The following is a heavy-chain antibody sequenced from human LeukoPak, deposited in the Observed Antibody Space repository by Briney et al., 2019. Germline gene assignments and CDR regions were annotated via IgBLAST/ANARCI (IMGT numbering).Heavy chain of an antibody. CDR1: GGTFSSYA. D-gene: IGHD3-10*01. Sequence: SVKVSCKASGGTFSSYAISWVRQAPRQGLEWMGGIILIFGTANYAQKFQGRVTITTDESTSTAYMELSSLRSEDTAVYYCARGVLLWFGDYYYYYMDVWGKGTTVTVSS. CDR3: ARGVLLWFGDYYYYYMDV. CDR2: IILIFGTA. J-gene: IGHJ6*03. V-gene: IGHV1-69*05.